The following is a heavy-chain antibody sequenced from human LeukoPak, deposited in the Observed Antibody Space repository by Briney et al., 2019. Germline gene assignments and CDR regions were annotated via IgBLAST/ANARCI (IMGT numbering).Heavy chain of an antibody. CDR3: ARDRRYYDSSGYYFHWYFDL. Sequence: GGSLRLSCAASGFTVSSNYMSWVRQAPGKGLEWVSVIYSGVSTYYADSVKGRFTISRDNSKSTLYLQMNSLRAEDTALYYCARDRRYYDSSGYYFHWYFDLWGRGTLVTVSS. D-gene: IGHD3-22*01. CDR2: IYSGVST. CDR1: GFTVSSNY. J-gene: IGHJ2*01. V-gene: IGHV3-53*01.